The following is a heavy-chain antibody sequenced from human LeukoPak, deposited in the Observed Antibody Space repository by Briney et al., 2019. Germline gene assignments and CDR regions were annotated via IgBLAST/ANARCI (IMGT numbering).Heavy chain of an antibody. J-gene: IGHJ4*02. V-gene: IGHV3-74*01. CDR2: INPDGTST. D-gene: IGHD1-14*01. CDR3: ARDMWGTCDY. CDR1: GFTFSDYW. Sequence: GGSLRLSCAAPGFTFSDYWMHWVRQAPGKGPAWVSRINPDGTSTSYADSVKGRFTIPRDNAKNTLYLQISSVRAEDTAVYYCARDMWGTCDYWGQGTLVTVSS.